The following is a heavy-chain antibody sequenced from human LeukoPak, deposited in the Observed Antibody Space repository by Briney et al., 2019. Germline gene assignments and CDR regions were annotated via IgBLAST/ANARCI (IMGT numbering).Heavy chain of an antibody. CDR1: GFTFTSYS. Sequence: GGSLRLSCVVSGFTFTSYSLHWVRQAPGMGLECVAVISYDGDDQYYTDSVKGRFTVSRDISKNTLYLQMNNLRAEDTAVYFCARAPSMVRGIDITWGWFLDLWAVAPWSLSPQ. D-gene: IGHD3-10*01. CDR3: ARAPSMVRGIDITWGWFLDL. V-gene: IGHV3-30*04. CDR2: ISYDGDDQ. J-gene: IGHJ2*01.